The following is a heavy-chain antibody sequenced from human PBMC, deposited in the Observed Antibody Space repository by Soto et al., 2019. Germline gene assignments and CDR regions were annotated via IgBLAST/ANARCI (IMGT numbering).Heavy chain of an antibody. CDR3: GRIGPIGPDYYGMDD. V-gene: IGHV1-18*01. CDR2: ISGYNGNT. J-gene: IGHJ6*02. D-gene: IGHD3-22*01. CDR1: GYTFTSYG. Sequence: QVQLVQSGAEVKKPGASVNVSCKASGYTFTSYGISWVRQAPGQGLEWMGWISGYNGNTQYAQKVQGRVTMTTDTSTSTANMELRSVRSDDTAVDYCGRIGPIGPDYYGMDDWGQGTTVTGFS.